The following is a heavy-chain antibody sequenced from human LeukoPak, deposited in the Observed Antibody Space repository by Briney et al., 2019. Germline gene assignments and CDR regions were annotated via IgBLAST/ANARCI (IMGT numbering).Heavy chain of an antibody. D-gene: IGHD3/OR15-3a*01. CDR1: GFSLSTRGVG. CDR3: AHFRTGVRYFDY. V-gene: IGHV2-5*02. J-gene: IGHJ4*02. CDR2: IFWGDDK. Sequence: SGPTLVNPTQTLTLTCTFSGFSLSTRGVGVGWVRHPPGQALDWLALIFWGDDKRYRPSLKSRLTLTKDTSKNQVVLTMTNMDPVDTATYYCAHFRTGVRYFDYWGQGTLVTVSS.